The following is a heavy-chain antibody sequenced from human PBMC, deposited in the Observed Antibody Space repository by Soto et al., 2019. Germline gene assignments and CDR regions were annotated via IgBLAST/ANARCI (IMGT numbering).Heavy chain of an antibody. Sequence: GGSLRLSCAASGFTFSDYYMSWIRQAPGKGLEWVSYISSSGSTIYYADSVKGRFTISRDNAKNSLYLQMNSLRAEDTAVYYCARATNYDFWSGYYYYGMDVWGQGTTVTVSS. CDR3: ARATNYDFWSGYYYYGMDV. D-gene: IGHD3-3*01. J-gene: IGHJ6*02. V-gene: IGHV3-11*01. CDR1: GFTFSDYY. CDR2: ISSSGSTI.